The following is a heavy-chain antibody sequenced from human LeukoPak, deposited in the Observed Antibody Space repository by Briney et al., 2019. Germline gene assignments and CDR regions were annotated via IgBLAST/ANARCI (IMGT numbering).Heavy chain of an antibody. CDR3: AKDGLAVAGTRAFDY. CDR1: GFTFEDFA. J-gene: IGHJ4*02. Sequence: GGSLRLSCAASGFTFEDFAMHWVRQGPGKGLEWVAGISWNSNTLGYAHSVKGRFTISRDNAKNSLYLQMNSLRAEDTALYYCAKDGLAVAGTRAFDYWGQGTLVTVSS. D-gene: IGHD6-19*01. V-gene: IGHV3-9*01. CDR2: ISWNSNTL.